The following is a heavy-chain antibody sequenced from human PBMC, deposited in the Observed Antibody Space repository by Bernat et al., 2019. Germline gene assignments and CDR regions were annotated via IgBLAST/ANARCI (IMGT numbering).Heavy chain of an antibody. V-gene: IGHV3-30*01. D-gene: IGHD2-8*02. CDR3: ARGGGGRKDIVLVVPTYYFDY. J-gene: IGHJ4*02. CDR2: ISYDGSNK. CDR1: GFTFSSYA. Sequence: QVQLVESGGGVVQPGRSLRLSCAASGFTFSSYAMHWVRQAPGKGLEWVAVISYDGSNKYYADSVKGRFTISRDKSKNTLYLQMNSLRAEDTAVYYCARGGGGRKDIVLVVPTYYFDYWGQGTLVTVSS.